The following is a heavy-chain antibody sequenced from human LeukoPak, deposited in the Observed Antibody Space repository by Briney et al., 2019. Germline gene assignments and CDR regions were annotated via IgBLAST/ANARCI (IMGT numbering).Heavy chain of an antibody. Sequence: GGSLRLSCAASGFTFDDYTMHWVRQAPGKGLEWVSLISWDGGSTYYADSVKGRFTISRDNSKNTLYLQMNSLRAEDTAVYYCARVRMGIVVVPAIDYWGQGTLVTVSS. D-gene: IGHD2-2*03. CDR2: ISWDGGST. J-gene: IGHJ4*02. CDR1: GFTFDDYT. CDR3: ARVRMGIVVVPAIDY. V-gene: IGHV3-43*01.